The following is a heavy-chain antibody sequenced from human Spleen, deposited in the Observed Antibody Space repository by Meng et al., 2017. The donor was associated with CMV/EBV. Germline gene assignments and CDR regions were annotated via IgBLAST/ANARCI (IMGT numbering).Heavy chain of an antibody. CDR1: GGSICSSNL. V-gene: IGHV4-4*02. CDR3: ARIERRRILKYCGSDCSTTDY. J-gene: IGHJ4*02. Sequence: QVQLQESGPGLVKPSGTLSLTCDVSGGSICSSNLGTWVRQFPGKGLEWIGEIYHSGSTNYNPSLKSRVTISVDKFKNQFSLKLGSVTAADTAVYYCARIERRRILKYCGSDCSTTDYWGQGTLVTVSS. D-gene: IGHD2-21*02. CDR2: IYHSGST.